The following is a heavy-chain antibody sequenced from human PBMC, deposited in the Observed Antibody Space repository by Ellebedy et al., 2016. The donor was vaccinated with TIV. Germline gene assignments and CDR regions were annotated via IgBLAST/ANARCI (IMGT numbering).Heavy chain of an antibody. Sequence: GGSLRLSCAASGFTFSSYGMHWVRQAPGKGLVWVSRINSDGSSTTYADSVKGRFTISRDNAKNTLYLQMNSLRVEDKAVYYCARDRYDFWGGYFGAYYYYGMDVWGQGTTVTVSS. CDR1: GFTFSSYG. V-gene: IGHV3-74*01. CDR3: ARDRYDFWGGYFGAYYYYGMDV. J-gene: IGHJ6*02. CDR2: INSDGSST. D-gene: IGHD3-3*01.